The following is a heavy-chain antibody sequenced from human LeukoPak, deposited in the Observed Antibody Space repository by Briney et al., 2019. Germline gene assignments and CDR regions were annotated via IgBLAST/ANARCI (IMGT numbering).Heavy chain of an antibody. D-gene: IGHD2-21*02. J-gene: IGHJ4*02. CDR2: IYHSGST. CDR3: AREAYCGGDCYSGFDY. Sequence: KTSETLSLTCTVSGGSISSYHWSWIRQPPGKGLEWIGYIYHSGSTNYNPSLKSRVTISVDTSKNQFSLKLSSVTAADTAVCYCAREAYCGGDCYSGFDYWGQGTLVTVSS. V-gene: IGHV4-59*01. CDR1: GGSISSYH.